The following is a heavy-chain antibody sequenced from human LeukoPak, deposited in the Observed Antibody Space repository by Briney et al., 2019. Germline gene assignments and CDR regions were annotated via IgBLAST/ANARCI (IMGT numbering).Heavy chain of an antibody. D-gene: IGHD3-10*01. CDR2: IFYSGRT. V-gene: IGHV4-39*07. J-gene: IGHJ5*02. CDR1: GDSISSGSHY. CDR3: ARHYGSGSYANNWFDP. Sequence: SETLSLTCTVAGDSISSGSHYWGWIRLPPGNGLEWIGSIFYSGRTYYTPSLKSRVTMSLDTSKNQFSLKLSSVTAADTAVYYCARHYGSGSYANNWFDPWGQGTLVTVSS.